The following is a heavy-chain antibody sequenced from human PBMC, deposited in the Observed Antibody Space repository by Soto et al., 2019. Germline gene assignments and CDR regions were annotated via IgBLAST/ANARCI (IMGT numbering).Heavy chain of an antibody. V-gene: IGHV1-2*02. CDR1: GYTFTGYY. D-gene: IGHD6-13*01. CDR3: ARDRGRSSSWYRGSVDWFDP. Sequence: ASVKVSCKASGYTFTGYYMHWVRQAPGQGLEWMGWINPNSGGTNYAQKFQGRVTITADESTSTAYMELSSLRSEDTAVYYCARDRGRSSSWYRGSVDWFDPWGQGTLVTVSS. J-gene: IGHJ5*02. CDR2: INPNSGGT.